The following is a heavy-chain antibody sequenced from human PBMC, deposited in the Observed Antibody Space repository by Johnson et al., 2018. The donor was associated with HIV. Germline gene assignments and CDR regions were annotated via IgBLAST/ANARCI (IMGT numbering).Heavy chain of an antibody. CDR3: AREMVTTGFRAVDL. J-gene: IGHJ3*01. V-gene: IGHV3-30-3*01. CDR2: ISYDGSNK. CDR1: GFTFSSYA. D-gene: IGHD1-1*01. Sequence: QVQLVESGGGVVQPGRSLRLSCAASGFTFSSYAMHWVHQAPGKGLEWVAVISYDGSNKYYADSVKGRFTISRDNSKNTLYLQMNSLRAEDTAVYFCAREMVTTGFRAVDLWGQGTMVTVSS.